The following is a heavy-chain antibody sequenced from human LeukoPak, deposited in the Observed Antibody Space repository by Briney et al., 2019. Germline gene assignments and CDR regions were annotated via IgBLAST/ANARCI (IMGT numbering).Heavy chain of an antibody. V-gene: IGHV3-7*01. J-gene: IGHJ4*02. CDR3: AREGNMYYN. Sequence: PGGSLRLSCAASGFTFTTYWMSWVRQAPGKGLEWVANIKQDGSEKYVDSVKGRFTISRDNAKNSLYLQMNSLRAEDTAVYYCAREGNMYYNWGQGTLVTVSS. CDR2: IKQDGSEK. D-gene: IGHD3-10*01. CDR1: GFTFTTYW.